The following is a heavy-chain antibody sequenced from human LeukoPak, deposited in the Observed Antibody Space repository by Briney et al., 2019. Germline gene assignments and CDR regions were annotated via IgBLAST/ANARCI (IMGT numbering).Heavy chain of an antibody. J-gene: IGHJ4*02. D-gene: IGHD2-15*01. V-gene: IGHV3-48*03. CDR3: ASKGGFDD. CDR1: GFSFSSYE. CDR2: ISSGSAI. Sequence: PGGSLRLSCAASGFSFSSYEMNWVRQAPGKGLEWVSYISSGSAIFYADSVKGRFTISRDNAKNSLFLQMNSLRAEDTAFYYCASKGGFDDWGQGTLVTVSS.